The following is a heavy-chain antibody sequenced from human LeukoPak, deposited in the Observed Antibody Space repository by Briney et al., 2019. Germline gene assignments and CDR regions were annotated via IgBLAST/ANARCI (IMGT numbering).Heavy chain of an antibody. V-gene: IGHV1-69*04. D-gene: IGHD2-21*02. CDR3: ARAAECGGDCHTNFDY. J-gene: IGHJ4*02. CDR2: IIPIFGIA. CDR1: GGTFSSYA. Sequence: AASVKVSCKASGGTFSSYAISWVLQAPGQGLEWMGRIIPIFGIANDAQKFQGRVTISADKSTRTAYMELSSLRSEDTAGYYCARAAECGGDCHTNFDYWGQGTLVTVSS.